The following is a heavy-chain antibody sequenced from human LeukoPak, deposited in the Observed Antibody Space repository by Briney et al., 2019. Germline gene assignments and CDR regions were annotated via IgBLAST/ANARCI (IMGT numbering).Heavy chain of an antibody. Sequence: ASVKVSCKASGYTFTGYYMHWVRQAPGQGLEWMGWMSTNSANSGYAQKFLGRATMTGDSSMSTAYLELSSLRSEDTAVYYCARGGFIYGYSYFDYWGQGTLVTVSS. CDR3: ARGGFIYGYSYFDY. D-gene: IGHD5-18*01. V-gene: IGHV1-8*02. J-gene: IGHJ4*02. CDR1: GYTFTGYY. CDR2: MSTNSANS.